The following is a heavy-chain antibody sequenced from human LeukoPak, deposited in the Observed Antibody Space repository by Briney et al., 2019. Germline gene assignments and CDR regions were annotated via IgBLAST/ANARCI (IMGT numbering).Heavy chain of an antibody. CDR2: IYHSGST. V-gene: IGHV4-38-2*01. J-gene: IGHJ4*02. CDR3: ARGIIAVADTFDY. Sequence: SETLSLTCAVSGYSISSGYYWGWFRQPPGRGLEWFGSIYHSGSTYYYPSLKSRVTISGDTSKNQFSLKLSSVTAADTAVYYCARGIIAVADTFDYWGQGTLVTVSS. CDR1: GYSISSGYY. D-gene: IGHD6-19*01.